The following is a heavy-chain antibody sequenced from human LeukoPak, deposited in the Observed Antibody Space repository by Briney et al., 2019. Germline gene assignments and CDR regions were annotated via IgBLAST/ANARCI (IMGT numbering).Heavy chain of an antibody. D-gene: IGHD4-17*01. CDR2: ISAYNGNT. J-gene: IGHJ5*02. CDR3: AAVTTGLPIEWFDL. V-gene: IGHV1-18*01. CDR1: GYTFTSYG. Sequence: ASVKVSCKASGYTFTSYGISWVRQAPGQGLEWMGWISAYNGNTNYAQKLQGRVTMTTDTSTSTAYMELRSLRSDDTAVYYCAAVTTGLPIEWFDLWGQGTLVTVSS.